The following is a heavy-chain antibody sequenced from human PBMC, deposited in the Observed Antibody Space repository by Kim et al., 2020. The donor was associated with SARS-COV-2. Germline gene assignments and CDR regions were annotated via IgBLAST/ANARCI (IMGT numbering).Heavy chain of an antibody. CDR3: ARHIKGDGSDTESYYYYGMDV. D-gene: IGHD3-10*01. CDR1: GYSFTSYW. V-gene: IGHV5-51*01. J-gene: IGHJ6*02. Sequence: GESLKISCKGSGYSFTSYWIGWVRQMPGKGLEWMGIIYPGDSDTRYSPSFQGQVTISADKSISTAYLQWSSLKASDTAMYYCARHIKGDGSDTESYYYYGMDVWGQGTTVTVSS. CDR2: IYPGDSDT.